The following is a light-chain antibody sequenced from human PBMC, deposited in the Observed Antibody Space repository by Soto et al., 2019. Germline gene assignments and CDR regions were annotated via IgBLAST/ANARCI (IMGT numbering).Light chain of an antibody. CDR1: QSAGSY. V-gene: IGKV3-11*01. J-gene: IGKJ4*01. Sequence: ILLTQSPATLSLSPGEGATLSCRASQSAGSYLAWYQQKPGQAPRLLIYDTSNRATGIPARFSGSGSGTDFTLTISSLEPEDFAVYYCQQRSDSRTFGGGTKVEIK. CDR2: DTS. CDR3: QQRSDSRT.